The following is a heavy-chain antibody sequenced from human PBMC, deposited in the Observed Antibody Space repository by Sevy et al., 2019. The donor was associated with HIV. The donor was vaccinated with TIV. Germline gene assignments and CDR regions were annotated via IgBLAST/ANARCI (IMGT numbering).Heavy chain of an antibody. CDR3: ARDGCSGPHDY. V-gene: IGHV3-23*01. CDR1: GFAFYDYS. D-gene: IGHD2-15*01. J-gene: IGHJ4*02. CDR2: LSFGCGKI. Sequence: GGSLRLSCAASGFAFYDYSMSWIRQAPGKGLEWVATLSFGCGKINYADSVKGRFTISRDNSKNSFYLQMDNLRVEDTVLYYAARDGCSGPHDYWGQGTRVTVSS.